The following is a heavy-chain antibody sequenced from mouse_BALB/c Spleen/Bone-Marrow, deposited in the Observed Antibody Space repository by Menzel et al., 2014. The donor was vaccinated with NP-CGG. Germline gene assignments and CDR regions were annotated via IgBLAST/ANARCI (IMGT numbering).Heavy chain of an antibody. J-gene: IGHJ2*01. CDR3: AIAYFGNYNYYFDY. Sequence: VQLQQSGPGLVSPSQSLSIPCTVSGFSLTSYGVHWVRQPPGKGLEWLGIIWAGGSTNYNSALMSRLSISKDNSKSQVFLKMNSLQTDDTAMYFCAIAYFGNYNYYFDYWGQGTTLTVSS. CDR1: GFSLTSYG. V-gene: IGHV2-9*02. CDR2: IWAGGST. D-gene: IGHD2-10*01.